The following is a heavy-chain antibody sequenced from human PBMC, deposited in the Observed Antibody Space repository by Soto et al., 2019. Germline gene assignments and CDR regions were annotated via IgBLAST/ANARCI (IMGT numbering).Heavy chain of an antibody. CDR3: ARDGSTYGEPHDAFDI. CDR2: ISYDGNKK. CDR1: GFTFSDYS. Sequence: VQLIQSGGGVVQPGRSLRLSCAASGFTFSDYSLHWVRQAPGKGLQWVALISYDGNKKDYADSVNGRFSVSRDNSRNTLYLQVHSPRPEATAVYYCARDGSTYGEPHDAFDIWGQGTLVTVSS. D-gene: IGHD4-17*01. V-gene: IGHV3-30-3*01. J-gene: IGHJ3*02.